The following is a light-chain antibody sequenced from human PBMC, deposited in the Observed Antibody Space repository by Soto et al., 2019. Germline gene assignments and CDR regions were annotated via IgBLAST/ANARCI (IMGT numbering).Light chain of an antibody. J-gene: IGKJ1*01. V-gene: IGKV1-6*01. CDR2: AAS. CDR3: QEYYTTPRT. CDR1: QGIRDE. Sequence: TESRSPLSPSVGKRNTITFRASQGIRDELGWYQQKAGKAPNLLISAASRLQSGVPSRFSGRGSGTDFTLTIISLQAEDVAVYYCQEYYTTPRTFGQGTMVDI.